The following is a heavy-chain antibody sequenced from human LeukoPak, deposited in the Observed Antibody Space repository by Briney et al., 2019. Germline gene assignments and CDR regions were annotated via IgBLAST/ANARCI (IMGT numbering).Heavy chain of an antibody. Sequence: GGSLRLSCGASGITVRNNYMSWVRQAPGKGLEWVSIIYSAGHTYYADSVKGRFTISRDSSKDTLYLQMNSLRAEDTAVYYCARRLSSSWSHDYWGQGTLVTVSS. CDR3: ARRLSSSWSHDY. D-gene: IGHD6-13*01. V-gene: IGHV3-66*01. CDR2: IYSAGHT. J-gene: IGHJ4*02. CDR1: GITVRNNY.